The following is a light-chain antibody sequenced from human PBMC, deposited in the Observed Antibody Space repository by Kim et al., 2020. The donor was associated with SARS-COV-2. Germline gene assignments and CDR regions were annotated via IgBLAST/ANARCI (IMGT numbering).Light chain of an antibody. V-gene: IGKV3-20*01. CDR2: DAS. Sequence: EIVLTQSPGTLSLSPGERATLSCRASQSVSSSYLAWYQQKPGQAPRLLIYDASSRATGIPDRFNGSGSGTDFTLTISRLEPEDFAVYYCQQYGSSPPYSFGQGTKLEI. J-gene: IGKJ2*03. CDR1: QSVSSSY. CDR3: QQYGSSPPYS.